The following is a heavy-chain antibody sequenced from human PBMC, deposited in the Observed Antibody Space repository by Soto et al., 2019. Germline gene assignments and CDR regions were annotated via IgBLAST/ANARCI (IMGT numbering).Heavy chain of an antibody. V-gene: IGHV4-59*08. CDR1: GGSISGYY. D-gene: IGHD3-16*01. Sequence: SETLSLTCTVSGGSISGYYWSWIRQPPGKGLGWIGYIYYSGSTNYNPSLKSRVTISVDTSKNQFSLKLSSVTAADTAVYYCARRYGWAFDIWGQGTMVTVSS. J-gene: IGHJ3*02. CDR2: IYYSGST. CDR3: ARRYGWAFDI.